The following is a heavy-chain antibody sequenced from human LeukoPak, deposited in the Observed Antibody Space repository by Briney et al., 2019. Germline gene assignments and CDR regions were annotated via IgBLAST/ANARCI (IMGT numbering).Heavy chain of an antibody. J-gene: IGHJ6*02. CDR1: GGSISSSSYY. V-gene: IGHV4-39*01. CDR3: ARQGGSYSSSWYRYYYYGMDV. CDR2: IYYSGST. Sequence: SETLSLTCTVSGGSISSSSYYWGWIRQPPGKGLEWIGSIYYSGSTYYNPSLKSRVTISVDTSKNQFSLKLSSVTAADTGVYYCARQGGSYSSSWYRYYYYGMDVWGQGTTVTVSS. D-gene: IGHD6-13*01.